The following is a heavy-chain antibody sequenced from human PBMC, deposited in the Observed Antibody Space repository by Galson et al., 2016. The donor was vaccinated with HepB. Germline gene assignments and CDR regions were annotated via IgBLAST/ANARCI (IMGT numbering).Heavy chain of an antibody. Sequence: LRLSCAVSGFPFSSHAMSWVRQAPGEGLEWVSIVRTNNIRSGFKTSYADSVQGRFTVSRDDSKNALYLQMNSLKVADTAVYYCARLYCGGGSCYPRPYYFDFWGHGILVTVSP. V-gene: IGHV3-23*01. CDR3: ARLYCGGGSCYPRPYYFDF. CDR2: VRTNNIRSGFKT. D-gene: IGHD2-15*01. CDR1: GFPFSSHA. J-gene: IGHJ4*01.